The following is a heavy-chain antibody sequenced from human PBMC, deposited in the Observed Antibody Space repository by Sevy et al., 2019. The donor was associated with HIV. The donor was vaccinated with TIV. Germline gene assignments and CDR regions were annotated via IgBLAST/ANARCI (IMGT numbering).Heavy chain of an antibody. CDR2: ISGSGGST. Sequence: GGSLRLSCAASGFTFSSYAMSWVRQAPGKGLEWVSAISGSGGSTYYADSVEGRFTISRDKSKNTLYLQMHSLRAEDTAVYYCAKVLARGVAVAGSAWGMDVWGQGTTVTVS. D-gene: IGHD6-19*01. CDR3: AKVLARGVAVAGSAWGMDV. J-gene: IGHJ6*02. CDR1: GFTFSSYA. V-gene: IGHV3-23*01.